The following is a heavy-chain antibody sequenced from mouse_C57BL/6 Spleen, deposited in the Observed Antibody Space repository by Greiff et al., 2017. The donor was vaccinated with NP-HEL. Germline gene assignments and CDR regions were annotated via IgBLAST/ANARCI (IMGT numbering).Heavy chain of an antibody. CDR2: IYPSSGNT. Sequence: VQLQQSGAELARPGASVKLSCKASGYTFTSYGISWVKQRTGQGLEWIGEIYPSSGNTYYNEKFKGKATLTADKSSSTAYMELRSLTSEDSAVYSCAGGGTEVDSEWYYDVWGTGATLTVSS. CDR3: AGGGTEVDSEWYYDV. CDR1: GYTFTSYG. J-gene: IGHJ1*03. D-gene: IGHD1-3*01. V-gene: IGHV1-81*01.